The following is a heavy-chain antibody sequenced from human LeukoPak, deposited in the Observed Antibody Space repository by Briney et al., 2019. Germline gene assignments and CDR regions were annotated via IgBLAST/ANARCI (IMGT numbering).Heavy chain of an antibody. CDR1: GFTFSSYA. CDR2: ISGSGDGGGDGT. J-gene: IGHJ6*03. V-gene: IGHV3-23*01. CDR3: ARDPEEYYMDV. Sequence: GGSLRLSCAASGFTFSSYAMIWVRQAPGKGLEWVSAISGSGDGGGDGTNYADSVKGRFTISRDNSKNTLYLQMNSLRAEDTAVYYCARDPEEYYMDVWGKGTTVTVSS.